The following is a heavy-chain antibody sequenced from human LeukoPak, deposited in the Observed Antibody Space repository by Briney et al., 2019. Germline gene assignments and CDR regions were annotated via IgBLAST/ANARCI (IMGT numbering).Heavy chain of an antibody. Sequence: ASVKVSCKASGYTFTSYDINWVRQATGQGLEWMGWMNPNSGNTGYAQKFQGRVTMTRNTSISTAYMELSSLRSEDTAVYYCARDSRITGTTNSFDSWGQGTLVTVSS. J-gene: IGHJ4*02. CDR2: MNPNSGNT. V-gene: IGHV1-8*01. CDR1: GYTFTSYD. CDR3: ARDSRITGTTNSFDS. D-gene: IGHD1-20*01.